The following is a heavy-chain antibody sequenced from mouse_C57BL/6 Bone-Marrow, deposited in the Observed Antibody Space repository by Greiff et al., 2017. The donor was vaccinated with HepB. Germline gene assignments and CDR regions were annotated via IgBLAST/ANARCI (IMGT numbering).Heavy chain of an antibody. CDR1: GFTFSDYG. CDR2: ISSGSSTI. J-gene: IGHJ3*01. V-gene: IGHV5-17*01. D-gene: IGHD1-1*01. CDR3: ARDGYYGSSPGFAY. Sequence: EVQLVESGGGLVKPGGSLKLSCAASGFTFSDYGMHWVRQAPEKGLEWVAYISSGSSTIYYADKVKGRFTISRDNAKNTLFLQMTSLRSEDTAMYYCARDGYYGSSPGFAYWGQGTRVTVAA.